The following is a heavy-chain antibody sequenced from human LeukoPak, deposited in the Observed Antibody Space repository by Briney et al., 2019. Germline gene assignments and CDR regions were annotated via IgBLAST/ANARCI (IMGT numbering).Heavy chain of an antibody. V-gene: IGHV4-39*01. CDR2: IYYTGST. Sequence: SETLSLTCTVSGGSIISSSDYWGWIRQPPGKGLEWIAAIYYTGSTYYNPSLRSRVTISVDTSKNQFSLRLTSVTAADTAVYYCTRHTGSRSNWGQGTLVTVDS. CDR3: TRHTGSRSN. J-gene: IGHJ4*02. CDR1: GGSIISSSDY. D-gene: IGHD1-26*01.